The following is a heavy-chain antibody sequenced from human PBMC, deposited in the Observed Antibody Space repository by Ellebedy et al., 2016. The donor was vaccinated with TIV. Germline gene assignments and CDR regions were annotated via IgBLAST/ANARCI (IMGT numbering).Heavy chain of an antibody. D-gene: IGHD2-8*01. CDR1: GFIFRNYG. CDR2: LSSNSYYI. V-gene: IGHV3-21*01. Sequence: GESLKISCEASGFIFRNYGMHWVRQAPGKGLEYVSSLSSNSYYIYYGEPARGRFTISRDNVKNSLFLQMNSLRADDTAVYYCAREGLLEDTKTSATDAFDLWGQGTMVIVSS. CDR3: AREGLLEDTKTSATDAFDL. J-gene: IGHJ3*01.